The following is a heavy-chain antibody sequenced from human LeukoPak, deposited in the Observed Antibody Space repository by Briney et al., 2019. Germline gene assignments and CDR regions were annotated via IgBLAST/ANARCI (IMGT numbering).Heavy chain of an antibody. D-gene: IGHD6-19*01. CDR1: GFTFSSYW. J-gene: IGHJ4*02. V-gene: IGHV3-7*03. CDR3: ARGGGWYSDY. Sequence: GGSLRLSCAASGFTFSSYWMSWVRQAPGKGLEWVANMKKDGSGKYYVDSVKGRFTISRDNVNNSLFLQMNSLRAEDTAIYYCARGGGWYSDYWGQGTLVTVSS. CDR2: MKKDGSGK.